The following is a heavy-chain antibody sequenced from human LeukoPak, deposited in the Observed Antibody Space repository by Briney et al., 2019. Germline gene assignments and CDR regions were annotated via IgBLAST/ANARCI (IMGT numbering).Heavy chain of an antibody. CDR2: INWNGGST. CDR3: ASYDSSGYEHPY. Sequence: GGSLRRSPAASGFTFDDYGMSWVRQAPGKGLEWVSGINWNGGSTGYADSVKGRFTISRDNAKNSLYLQMNSLRAEDTALYYCASYDSSGYEHPYWGQGTLVAVSS. J-gene: IGHJ4*02. CDR1: GFTFDDYG. V-gene: IGHV3-20*03. D-gene: IGHD3-22*01.